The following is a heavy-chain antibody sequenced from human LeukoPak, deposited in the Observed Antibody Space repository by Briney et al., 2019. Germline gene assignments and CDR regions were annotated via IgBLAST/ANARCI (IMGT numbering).Heavy chain of an antibody. CDR3: ARVSYSSGWYDY. CDR1: GFTFSSYA. CDR2: ISSNGGST. J-gene: IGHJ4*02. Sequence: GGSLGLSCAASGFTFSSYAMHWVRQAPGKGLEYVSAISSNGGSTYCADSVKGRFTISRDNSKNTLYLQMGSLRAEDMAVYYCARVSYSSGWYDYWGQGTLVTVSS. V-gene: IGHV3-64*02. D-gene: IGHD6-19*01.